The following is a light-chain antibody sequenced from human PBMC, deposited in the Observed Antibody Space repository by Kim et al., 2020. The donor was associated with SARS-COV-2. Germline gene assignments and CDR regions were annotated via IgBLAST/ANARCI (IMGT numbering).Light chain of an antibody. CDR1: SDDVGAFYF. J-gene: IGLJ1*01. CDR3: TAYTTSRTYV. V-gene: IGLV2-14*03. CDR2: GVS. Sequence: QSALTQPASVSGSPGQSITISCTGTSDDVGAFYFVSWYQQHPGKAPKLILYGVSQRPSGDSYRFSGSKSGNTASLTISGLQAEDEADYYCTAYTTSRTYVFGTGTKVTVL.